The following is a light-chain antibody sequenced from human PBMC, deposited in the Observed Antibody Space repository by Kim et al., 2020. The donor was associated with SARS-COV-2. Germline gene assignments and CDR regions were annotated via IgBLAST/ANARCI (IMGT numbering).Light chain of an antibody. Sequence: SYELTQPLSVSVALGQTANITCGGNNIAYKNVNWYQQKSGQAPELVIYRDINRPSGIPERFSGSKSGNTATLTISRAQPGDEADYFCHVWDIHTAFFGGGTKLTVL. J-gene: IGLJ2*01. V-gene: IGLV3-9*01. CDR3: HVWDIHTAF. CDR2: RDI. CDR1: NIAYKN.